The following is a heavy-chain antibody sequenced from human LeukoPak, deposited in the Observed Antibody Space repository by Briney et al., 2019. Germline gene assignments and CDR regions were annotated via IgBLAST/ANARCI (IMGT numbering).Heavy chain of an antibody. J-gene: IGHJ4*02. V-gene: IGHV3-21*01. D-gene: IGHD6-13*01. CDR2: ISSSSSYI. Sequence: GGSLRLSCTDSAFTFSSYGMSWVRQAPGKGLEWVSSISSSSSYIYYADSVKGRFTISRDNAKNSLYLQMNSLRAEDTAVYYCARVGIAAAGFDYWGQGTLVTVSS. CDR1: AFTFSSYG. CDR3: ARVGIAAAGFDY.